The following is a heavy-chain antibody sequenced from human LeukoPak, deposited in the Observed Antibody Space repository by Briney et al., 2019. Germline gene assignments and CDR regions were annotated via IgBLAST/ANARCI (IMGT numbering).Heavy chain of an antibody. Sequence: GGSLRLSCAASGFTFGRYAMTWVRQAPGKGLEWVAVIWYDGSNKYYADSVKGRFTISRDNSKNTLYLQMNSLRAEDTAVYYCATLGGNYFDYWGQGTLVTVSS. D-gene: IGHD3-10*01. J-gene: IGHJ4*02. V-gene: IGHV3-33*08. CDR1: GFTFGRYA. CDR3: ATLGGNYFDY. CDR2: IWYDGSNK.